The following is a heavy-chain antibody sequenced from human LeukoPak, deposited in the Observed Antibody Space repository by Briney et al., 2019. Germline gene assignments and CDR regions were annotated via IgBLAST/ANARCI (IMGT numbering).Heavy chain of an antibody. CDR3: ARAHIVVVPADMYYFDY. CDR2: IYYSGST. V-gene: IGHV4-59*12. Sequence: SETLSLTCTVSGGSISSYYWSWIRQPPGKGLEWIGYIYYSGSTNYNPSLKSRVTISVDRSKNQFSLKLSSVTAADTAMHYCARAHIVVVPADMYYFDYWGQGTLVTVSS. D-gene: IGHD2-2*01. J-gene: IGHJ4*02. CDR1: GGSISSYY.